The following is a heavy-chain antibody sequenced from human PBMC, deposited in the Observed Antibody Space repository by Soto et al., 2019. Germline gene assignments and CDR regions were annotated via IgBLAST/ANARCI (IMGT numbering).Heavy chain of an antibody. CDR1: GGSISSVNHY. D-gene: IGHD2-15*01. Sequence: QVQLEQSGPGLVKPSQTLSLTCKISGGSISSVNHYWIWIRQSPGEGLEWIGYIFDSGTTHYNPSLKGRVTISGDTSQSQFSLTIHSVTVADTAVYYCAREVSWIGGFDYWGQGTLVTVSS. V-gene: IGHV4-31*02. CDR2: IFDSGTT. J-gene: IGHJ4*02. CDR3: AREVSWIGGFDY.